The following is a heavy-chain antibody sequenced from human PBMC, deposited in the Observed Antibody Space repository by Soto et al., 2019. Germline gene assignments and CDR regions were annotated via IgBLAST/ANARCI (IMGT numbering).Heavy chain of an antibody. CDR3: ARSARAEDYESSGYALDGFDI. Sequence: GKGLEWVSVIYSGGSTNCADSVKGRFTISRDNSKNTLYLQVNGLRGEDTAVYYCARSARAEDYESSGYALDGFDIWGQGTTVTVSS. CDR2: IYSGGST. V-gene: IGHV3-53*01. J-gene: IGHJ3*02. D-gene: IGHD3-22*01.